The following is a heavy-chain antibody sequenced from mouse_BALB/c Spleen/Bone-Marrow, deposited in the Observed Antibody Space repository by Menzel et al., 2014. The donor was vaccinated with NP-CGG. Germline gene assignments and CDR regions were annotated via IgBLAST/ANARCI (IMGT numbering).Heavy chain of an antibody. Sequence: LQQSGSELVRPGASVKLSCKASGYTFTSYWMHWVKQRHGQGLEWIGNIYPGSGSTNYDEKFKSKGTLTVDTSSSTAYMHLSSLTSEDSAVYYCTREGWXRYXXYWGQGTTLTVSS. J-gene: IGHJ2*01. CDR1: GYTFTSYW. V-gene: IGHV1S22*01. CDR2: IYPGSGST. CDR3: TREGWXRYXXY. D-gene: IGHD2-2*01.